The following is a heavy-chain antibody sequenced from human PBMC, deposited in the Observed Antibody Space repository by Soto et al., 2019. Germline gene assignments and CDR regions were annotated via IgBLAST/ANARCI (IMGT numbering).Heavy chain of an antibody. D-gene: IGHD6-19*01. V-gene: IGHV3-15*01. Sequence: EVQLVESGGGLVKPGGSLRLSCAASGFTFSNAWMSWVRQAPGKGLEWVGRIKSKTDGGTTDYAAPVKGRFTISRDDSKNTLNLQMNSLKTEDPAVYYCTTSIRWQWLPHWCQGTLVTVSS. CDR2: IKSKTDGGTT. CDR1: GFTFSNAW. CDR3: TTSIRWQWLPH. J-gene: IGHJ4*02.